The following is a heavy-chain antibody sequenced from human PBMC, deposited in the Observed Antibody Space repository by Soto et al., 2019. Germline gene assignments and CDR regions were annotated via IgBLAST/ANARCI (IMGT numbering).Heavy chain of an antibody. CDR1: GFNVTNNY. J-gene: IGHJ4*02. Sequence: GGSLRLSCAASGFNVTNNYMNWVRQATGKWLEWVSIIDIGGNTYYADSVKDRFTISRDNSRNTLYLHMDSLRAEDTAVYYCTRGRGSTGYLGREHYFDYWGQGTLVTVSS. V-gene: IGHV3-66*01. CDR3: TRGRGSTGYLGREHYFDY. CDR2: IDIGGNT. D-gene: IGHD2-2*01.